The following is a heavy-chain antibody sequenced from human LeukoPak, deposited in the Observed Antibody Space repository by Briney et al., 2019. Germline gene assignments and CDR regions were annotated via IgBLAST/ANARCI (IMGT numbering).Heavy chain of an antibody. CDR1: GYTLTKLS. CDR2: FDPEDGET. V-gene: IGHV1-24*01. D-gene: IGHD1-26*01. CDR3: ATDTYSGSYRWFDP. J-gene: IGHJ5*02. Sequence: ASVKVSCKVSGYTLTKLSMHWVRQAPGKGLEGMGGFDPEDGETIYAQKFQGRVTMTEGTSTDTAYMELSSLRSEDTAVYYCATDTYSGSYRWFDPWGQGTLVTVSS.